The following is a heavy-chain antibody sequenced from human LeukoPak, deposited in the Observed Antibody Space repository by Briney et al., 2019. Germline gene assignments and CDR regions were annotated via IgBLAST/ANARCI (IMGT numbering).Heavy chain of an antibody. CDR2: IYTSGST. D-gene: IGHD2-2*01. V-gene: IGHV4-38-2*02. J-gene: IGHJ3*02. Sequence: PSETLSLTCTVSGYSISSGYYWGWIRQPPGKGLEWIGRIYTSGSTNYNPSLKSRVTMSVDTSKNQFSLRLSSVTAADTAVYYCARDQGDCSSTSCYWLRGDAFDIWGQGTMVTVSS. CDR1: GYSISSGYY. CDR3: ARDQGDCSSTSCYWLRGDAFDI.